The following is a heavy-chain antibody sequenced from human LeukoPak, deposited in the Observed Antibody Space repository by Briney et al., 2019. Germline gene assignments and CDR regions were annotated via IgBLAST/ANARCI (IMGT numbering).Heavy chain of an antibody. CDR2: IYYSGST. V-gene: IGHV4-31*03. Sequence: SQTLSLTCTVSGGSISSGDYYWSWIRQHPGKGLEWIGYIYYSGSTYYNPSLKSRVTISVDTSKNQFSLKLSSVTAADTAVYYCARARPNYYDSSGYSDWGQGTLVTVSS. CDR1: GGSISSGDYY. J-gene: IGHJ4*02. CDR3: ARARPNYYDSSGYSD. D-gene: IGHD3-22*01.